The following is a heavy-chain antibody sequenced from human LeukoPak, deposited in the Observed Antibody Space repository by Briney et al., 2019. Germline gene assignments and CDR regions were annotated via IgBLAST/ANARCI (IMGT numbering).Heavy chain of an antibody. J-gene: IGHJ5*01. CDR2: INPNSGDT. CDR1: GYTFTGYY. Sequence: ASVKVSCKTSGYTFTGYYIHCVRQAPGQGLERMGRINPNSGDTNYTQNFQGRLTMTRDTSVGTAYMELSRLTSDDTAVYYCIRDGAVTGIWFDSWGQGSLVTVSS. D-gene: IGHD6-19*01. CDR3: IRDGAVTGIWFDS. V-gene: IGHV1-2*06.